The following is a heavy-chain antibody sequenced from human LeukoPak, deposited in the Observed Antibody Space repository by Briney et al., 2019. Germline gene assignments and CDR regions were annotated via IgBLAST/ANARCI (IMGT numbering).Heavy chain of an antibody. D-gene: IGHD2-2*01. Sequence: GGSLRLSCSASGFIFSNYVMSWVRQTPGKGLEWVSTLSSSGGSTYHADSVKGRFTISRDNSKNTLYLQMNSLRAEDTAVYYCATDLVVVLPAAYDNWGQGALVTVSS. CDR1: GFIFSNYV. CDR2: LSSSGGST. CDR3: ATDLVVVLPAAYDN. V-gene: IGHV3-23*01. J-gene: IGHJ4*02.